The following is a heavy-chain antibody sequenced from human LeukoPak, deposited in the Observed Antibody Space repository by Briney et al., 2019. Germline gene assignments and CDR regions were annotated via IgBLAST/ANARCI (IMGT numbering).Heavy chain of an antibody. J-gene: IGHJ6*03. D-gene: IGHD4-17*01. CDR1: GFTFDDYG. Sequence: GGSLRLSCAASGFTFDDYGMSWVRQPPGKGLEWVSGVNWNGGSTGYADSVKGRFTISRDNSKNTLYLQMNSLRAEDTAVYYCAREYVTTVTRPYYYYYMDVWGKGTTVTVSS. CDR2: VNWNGGST. V-gene: IGHV3-20*04. CDR3: AREYVTTVTRPYYYYYMDV.